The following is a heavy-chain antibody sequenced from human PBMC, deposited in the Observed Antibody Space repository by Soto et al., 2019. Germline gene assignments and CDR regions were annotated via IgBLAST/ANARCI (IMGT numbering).Heavy chain of an antibody. D-gene: IGHD2-15*01. Sequence: QVQLVQSGAEVKKPGSSVKVSCKASRGTFSSYAISWVRQAPGQGLEWMGGIIPIFGTANYAQKFQGRVTITADASTSTAYMELSSLRSEDTAVYYCAESSGYCSGGSCPYRYWGQGTLVTVSS. J-gene: IGHJ4*02. V-gene: IGHV1-69*01. CDR1: RGTFSSYA. CDR3: AESSGYCSGGSCPYRY. CDR2: IIPIFGTA.